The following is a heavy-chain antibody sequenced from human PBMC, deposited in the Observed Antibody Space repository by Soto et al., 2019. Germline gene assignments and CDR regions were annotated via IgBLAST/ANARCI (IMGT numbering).Heavy chain of an antibody. CDR2: IYHSGST. CDR3: ARDPVGATIFLDY. V-gene: IGHV4-4*02. Sequence: SETQSLTCAVSGGSISSSNWWSWVRQPPGKGLEWIGEIYHSGSTNYNPSLKSRVTISVDKSKNQFSLKLSSVTAADTAVYYCARDPVGATIFLDYWGQGTLVTSPQ. D-gene: IGHD1-26*01. J-gene: IGHJ4*02. CDR1: GGSISSSNW.